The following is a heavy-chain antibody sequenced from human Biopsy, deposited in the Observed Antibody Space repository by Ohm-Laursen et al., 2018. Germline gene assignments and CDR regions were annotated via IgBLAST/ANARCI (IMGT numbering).Heavy chain of an antibody. V-gene: IGHV3-9*01. CDR3: ARDRGQNFYDSTGYYNGMDG. Sequence: SLRLSCAATGFRFDDYAMHWVRQRPGKGLEWVSGISWISRNTGYADSVKGRLTITRDNAKNSLYLQMNSLRPEDTALYYCARDRGQNFYDSTGYYNGMDGWGQGTTVTVAS. CDR1: GFRFDDYA. CDR2: ISWISRNT. J-gene: IGHJ6*02. D-gene: IGHD3-22*01.